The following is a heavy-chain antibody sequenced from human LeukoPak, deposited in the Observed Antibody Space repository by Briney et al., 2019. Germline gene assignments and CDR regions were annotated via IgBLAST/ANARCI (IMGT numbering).Heavy chain of an antibody. J-gene: IGHJ4*02. D-gene: IGHD1-26*01. CDR3: GKGQYKEIVGAKGGFDY. V-gene: IGHV3-30*18. CDR1: GFTFSSYG. CDR2: ISYDGSNK. Sequence: GGSLRLSCAASGFTFSSYGMHWVRQAPGKGLGWVAVISYDGSNKYYADSVKGRFTISRDNSKNTLYLQMNSLRAEDTAVYYCGKGQYKEIVGAKGGFDYWGQGTLVTVSS.